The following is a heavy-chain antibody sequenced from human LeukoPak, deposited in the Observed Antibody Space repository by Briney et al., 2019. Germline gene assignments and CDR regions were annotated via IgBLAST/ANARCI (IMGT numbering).Heavy chain of an antibody. Sequence: GGSLRLSCAASGFSISTYVMQWVRQAPGKGLEWVAYIRHDGSHKDYADSAKGRFTISRDNSKNTLYLQMNSLRTEDTAVYYCARDWQWLVKSGNIDYWGQGTLVTVSS. CDR1: GFSISTYV. D-gene: IGHD6-19*01. J-gene: IGHJ4*02. CDR3: ARDWQWLVKSGNIDY. CDR2: IRHDGSHK. V-gene: IGHV3-30*02.